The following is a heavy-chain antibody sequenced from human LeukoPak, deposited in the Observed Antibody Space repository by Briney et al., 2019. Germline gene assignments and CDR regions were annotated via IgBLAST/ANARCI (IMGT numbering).Heavy chain of an antibody. D-gene: IGHD4-23*01. Sequence: PAGSLRLSCAASGFTFSSYGMHWVRQAPGKGLEWVAVIWYDGSNKYYADSVKGRFTISRDNSKNTLYLLMNSLRAEDTAVYYCAKGYGGNGDAFDIWGQGTMVTVSS. V-gene: IGHV3-33*06. CDR3: AKGYGGNGDAFDI. CDR2: IWYDGSNK. J-gene: IGHJ3*02. CDR1: GFTFSSYG.